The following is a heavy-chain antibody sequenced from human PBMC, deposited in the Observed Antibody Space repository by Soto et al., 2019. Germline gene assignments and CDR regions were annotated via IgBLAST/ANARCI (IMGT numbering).Heavy chain of an antibody. CDR1: GDSIGTGGYY. CDR3: ATNHDDISGRTPLLFDS. D-gene: IGHD3-22*01. Sequence: QVQLQESGPGLVKPSQTLSLTCTVSGDSIGTGGYYWDWIRQHPGQGTEWIGYIHYSGNTYYNPSLEGRLPISLDTSKNKFSLHLRFVTAAATAVYDCATNHDDISGRTPLLFDSWGQGTLVTVSS. J-gene: IGHJ4*02. V-gene: IGHV4-31*03. CDR2: IHYSGNT.